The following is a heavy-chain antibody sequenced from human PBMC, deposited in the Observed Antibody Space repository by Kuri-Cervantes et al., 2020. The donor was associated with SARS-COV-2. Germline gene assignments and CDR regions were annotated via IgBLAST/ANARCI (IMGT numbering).Heavy chain of an antibody. J-gene: IGHJ2*01. V-gene: IGHV3-21*01. CDR2: TSSSSSYI. Sequence: GGSLRLSCAASGFTFSSYSMNWVRQAPGKGLEWVSSTSSSSSYIYYADSVKGRFTISRDNAKNSLYLQMNSLRAEDTAVYYCARDNSLSGWYWYFDLWGRGTLVTVSS. CDR3: ARDNSLSGWYWYFDL. CDR1: GFTFSSYS. D-gene: IGHD6-19*01.